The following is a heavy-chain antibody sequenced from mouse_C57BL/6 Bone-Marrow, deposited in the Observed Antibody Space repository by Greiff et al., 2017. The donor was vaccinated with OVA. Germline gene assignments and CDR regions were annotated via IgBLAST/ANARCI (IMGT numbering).Heavy chain of an antibody. CDR3: TRDRGYVPFAY. J-gene: IGHJ3*01. D-gene: IGHD2-2*01. V-gene: IGHV5-9-1*02. CDR2: IRRGGDYI. CDR1: GFTFSSYA. Sequence: EVKLMESGEGLVKPGGSLKLSCAASGFTFSSYAMSWVRQTPAKRLEWVAYIRRGGDYIYYADTVKGRFSISRDNARNTPYLQMSSLKSEDTAMDYCTRDRGYVPFAYWGQGTLVTVAA.